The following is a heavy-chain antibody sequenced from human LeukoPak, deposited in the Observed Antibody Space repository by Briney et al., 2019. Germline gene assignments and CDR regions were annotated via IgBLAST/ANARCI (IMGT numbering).Heavy chain of an antibody. CDR2: ISYDGSNK. CDR1: GFTFSSYA. J-gene: IGHJ5*02. D-gene: IGHD3-3*01. CDR3: ARAPAYYDFWSGYQSRHNWFDP. Sequence: AGGSLRLSCAASGFTFSSYAMHWVRQAPGKGLEWVAVISYDGSNKYYADSVKGRFTISRDNSKNTLYLQMNSLRAEDTAVYYCARAPAYYDFWSGYQSRHNWFDPWGQGTLVTASS. V-gene: IGHV3-30*04.